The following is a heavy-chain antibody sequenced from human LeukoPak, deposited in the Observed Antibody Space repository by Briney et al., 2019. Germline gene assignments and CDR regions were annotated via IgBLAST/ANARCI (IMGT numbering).Heavy chain of an antibody. CDR3: ARTTEGYCSSASCFGFSYSYYMDV. CDR2: IYYSGST. CDR1: GGSISSYY. D-gene: IGHD2-2*01. J-gene: IGHJ6*03. Sequence: SETLSLTCTVSGGSISSYYWSWIRQPPGEGLEWIGYIYYSGSTSYNPSLKSRVTISVDTSKNQFSLKLSSVIAADTAVYYCARTTEGYCSSASCFGFSYSYYMDVWGKGTTVTISS. V-gene: IGHV4-59*01.